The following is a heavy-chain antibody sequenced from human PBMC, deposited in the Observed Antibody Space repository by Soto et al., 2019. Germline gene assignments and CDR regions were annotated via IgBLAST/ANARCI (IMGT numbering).Heavy chain of an antibody. V-gene: IGHV3-74*01. CDR2: INSDGSST. Sequence: LRLSCAASGFTFSSYWMHWVRQAPGKGLVWVSRINSDGSSTSYADSVKGRFTISRDNAKNTLYLQMNSLRAEDTAVYYCAREGYYDFWSGYWRSHYYGMDVWGQGTTVTVSS. J-gene: IGHJ6*02. CDR1: GFTFSSYW. CDR3: AREGYYDFWSGYWRSHYYGMDV. D-gene: IGHD3-3*01.